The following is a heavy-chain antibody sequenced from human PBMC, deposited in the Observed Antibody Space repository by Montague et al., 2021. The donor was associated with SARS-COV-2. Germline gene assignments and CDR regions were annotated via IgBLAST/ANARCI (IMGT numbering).Heavy chain of an antibody. CDR3: ARKTRGWLSRPPYKYYFDY. J-gene: IGHJ4*02. D-gene: IGHD3-22*01. CDR2: INHNGST. CDR1: GGSFSGYY. V-gene: IGHV4-34*01. Sequence: SETLSLTCAVYGGSFSGYYWSCMLQPPGKGLEGMVEINHNGSTNYNPSLKSRGTISVDTTKNQFSLKRSSVTTADTAVYYCARKTRGWLSRPPYKYYFDYWGQGTLVTVSS.